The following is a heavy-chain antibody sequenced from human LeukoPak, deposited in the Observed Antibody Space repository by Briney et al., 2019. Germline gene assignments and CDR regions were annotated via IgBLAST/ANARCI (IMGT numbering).Heavy chain of an antibody. CDR1: GGSISSISYY. D-gene: IGHD2-2*02. CDR2: IYYSGST. V-gene: IGHV4-39*01. Sequence: SETLSLTCTVSGGSISSISYYWGWLRQPPGKGLDWIGNIYYSGSTYYNPSLKSRVTISVDTSKNQFSLKLSSVTVADTAVYYCATYSGPAAVLRYFQHWGQGTLVTVSS. J-gene: IGHJ1*01. CDR3: ATYSGPAAVLRYFQH.